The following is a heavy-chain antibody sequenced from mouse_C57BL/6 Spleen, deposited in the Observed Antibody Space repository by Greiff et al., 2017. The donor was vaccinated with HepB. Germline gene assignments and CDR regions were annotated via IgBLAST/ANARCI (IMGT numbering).Heavy chain of an antibody. J-gene: IGHJ4*01. CDR2: INPSSGYT. CDR3: AREIYYYGSSYYAMDY. Sequence: QVQLKESGAELARPGASVKMSCKASGYTFTSYTMHWVKQRPGQGLEWIGYINPSSGYTKYNQKFKDKATLTADKSSSTAYMQLSSLTSEDSAVYYCAREIYYYGSSYYAMDYWGQGTSVTVSS. D-gene: IGHD1-1*01. CDR1: GYTFTSYT. V-gene: IGHV1-4*01.